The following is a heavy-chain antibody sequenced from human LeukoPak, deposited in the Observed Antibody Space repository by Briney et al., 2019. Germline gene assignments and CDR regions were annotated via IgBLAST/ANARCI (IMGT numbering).Heavy chain of an antibody. J-gene: IGHJ5*02. CDR2: IYYSGST. Sequence: SETLSLTCTVSGGSISSYYWSWIRQPPGKGLEWIGYIYYSGSTNYNPSLKSRVTISVDTSKNQFSLKLSSVTAADTAVYYCARHPRAVVTPNWFDPWGQGTLVTVSS. D-gene: IGHD4-23*01. CDR3: ARHPRAVVTPNWFDP. CDR1: GGSISSYY. V-gene: IGHV4-59*08.